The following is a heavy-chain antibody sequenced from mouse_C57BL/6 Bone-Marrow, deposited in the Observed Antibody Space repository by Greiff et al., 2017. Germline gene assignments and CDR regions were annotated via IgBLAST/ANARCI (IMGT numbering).Heavy chain of an antibody. CDR1: GYSITSGYY. D-gene: IGHD5-1-1*01. J-gene: IGHJ3*01. V-gene: IGHV3-6*01. CDR2: ISYDGSN. Sequence: EVKLVESGPGLVKPSQSLSLTCSVTGYSITSGYYWNWIRQFPGNKLEWMGYISYDGSNNYNPSLKNRISITRDTSKNQFFQKLNSVTTEETATYYGARVQYMRFAYWGQGTLVTVSA. CDR3: ARVQYMRFAY.